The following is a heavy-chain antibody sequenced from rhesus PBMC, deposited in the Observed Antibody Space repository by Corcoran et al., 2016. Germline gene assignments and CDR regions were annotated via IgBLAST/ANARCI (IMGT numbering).Heavy chain of an antibody. J-gene: IGHJ6*01. CDR3: ATTGTGTIYYGLDS. Sequence: QVKLQQWGEGLVKPSETLSLTCAVYGGSISGYYWSWIRQPPGKGLEWIGNIDGNSASTNYNPSLKNRVPISKDTSKNQFSLKLSSVTAADTTVYYCATTGTGTIYYGLDSWGQGVVVTVSS. CDR2: IDGNSAST. D-gene: IGHD1-26*01. V-gene: IGHV4-73*01. CDR1: GGSISGYY.